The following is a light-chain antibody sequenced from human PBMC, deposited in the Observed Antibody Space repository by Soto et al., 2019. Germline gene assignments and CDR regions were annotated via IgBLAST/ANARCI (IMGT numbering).Light chain of an antibody. CDR3: CSYAGESTVT. J-gene: IGLJ2*01. CDR2: EVN. CDR1: SSDVGAYNY. V-gene: IGLV2-14*01. Sequence: QSALTQPASVSGSPGQSITVSCTGTSSDVGAYNYVSWYQQHPGKAPKLMIYEVNYRPSGVSNRFSGSKSGNTASLTISGLQAEDEADYHCCSYAGESTVTFGGGTKVTVL.